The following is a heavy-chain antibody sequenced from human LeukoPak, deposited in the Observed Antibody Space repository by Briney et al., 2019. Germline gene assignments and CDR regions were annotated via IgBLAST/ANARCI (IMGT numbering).Heavy chain of an antibody. V-gene: IGHV4-39*01. J-gene: IGHJ4*02. CDR3: ARQGRSDDFWSGYYPDY. CDR2: IYYSGST. CDR1: GGSISSSSYY. D-gene: IGHD3-3*01. Sequence: PSETLSLTCTVSGGSISSSSYYWGWIRQPPGKGLEWIGSIYYSGSTYYSPSLKSRVTMSVDTSKNQFSLKLSSVTAADTAVYYCARQGRSDDFWSGYYPDYWGQGTLVTVSS.